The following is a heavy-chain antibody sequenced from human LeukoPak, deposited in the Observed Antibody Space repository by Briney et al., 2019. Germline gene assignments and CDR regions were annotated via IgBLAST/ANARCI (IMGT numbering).Heavy chain of an antibody. Sequence: PGGSLRLFCAASGFTFSSYSMNWVRQAPGKGLEWVSYISQSSDRIYHADSVKGRFTISRDNAKNSLYLQMDSLRVEDTAVYYCARDLLNDEGSSYFFDQWGQGTLVTVAS. V-gene: IGHV3-48*04. J-gene: IGHJ4*02. CDR3: ARDLLNDEGSSYFFDQ. CDR1: GFTFSSYS. D-gene: IGHD2-2*01. CDR2: ISQSSDRI.